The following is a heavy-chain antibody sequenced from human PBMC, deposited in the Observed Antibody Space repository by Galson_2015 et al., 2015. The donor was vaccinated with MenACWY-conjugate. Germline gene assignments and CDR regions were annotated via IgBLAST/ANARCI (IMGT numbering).Heavy chain of an antibody. CDR2: IYANGGT. CDR3: ARDRVTGYNGYEPACFDD. V-gene: IGHV3-66*03. CDR1: GFIINNNY. D-gene: IGHD5-12*01. Sequence: SLRLSCAAPGFIINNNYMSWVRQAPGKGLEWVSLIYANGGTYYADSVTGRFTISRDVSKNTLFLQMNSLRPEDTAVYYCARDRVTGYNGYEPACFDDWGQGTLVTVSP. J-gene: IGHJ4*02.